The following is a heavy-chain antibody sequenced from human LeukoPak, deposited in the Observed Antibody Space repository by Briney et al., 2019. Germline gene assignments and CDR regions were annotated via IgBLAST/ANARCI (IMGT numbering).Heavy chain of an antibody. CDR1: GGSFSGYY. Sequence: SETLSLTCAVYGGSFSGYYRSWIRQPPGKGLEWIGEINHSGSTNYNPSLKSRVTISVDTSKNQFSLKLSSVTAADTAVYYCARGQFRSGFDYWGQGTLVTVSS. CDR3: ARGQFRSGFDY. V-gene: IGHV4-34*01. J-gene: IGHJ4*02. CDR2: INHSGST. D-gene: IGHD3-3*01.